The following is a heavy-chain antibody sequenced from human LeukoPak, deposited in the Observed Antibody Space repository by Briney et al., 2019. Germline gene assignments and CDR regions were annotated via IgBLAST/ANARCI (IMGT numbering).Heavy chain of an antibody. CDR1: GFTFNNYA. CDR2: ISDSGGST. CDR3: AKSGIAAAGFDY. V-gene: IGHV3-23*01. D-gene: IGHD6-13*01. J-gene: IGHJ4*02. Sequence: GGSLRLSCAASGFTFNNYAMTWVRQAPGKGLEWVSTISDSGGSTYYADSVKGRFTISRDNSKNTLYLQMNSLRAEDTAVYYCAKSGIAAAGFDYWGQGTLVTVSS.